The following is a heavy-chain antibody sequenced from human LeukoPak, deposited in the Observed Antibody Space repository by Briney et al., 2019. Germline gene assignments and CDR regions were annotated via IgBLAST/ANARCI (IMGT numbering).Heavy chain of an antibody. Sequence: GGSLRLSCAASGFIFSSYAMSWVRQAPGKGLEWVSTISGGGGSTYYADSVKGRFAVSRDNSRNTLFLQMNSLRAEDTAVYYCAKNYASGRGVPYAMDVWGQGTTVTVAS. CDR3: AKNYASGRGVPYAMDV. CDR2: ISGGGGST. J-gene: IGHJ6*02. V-gene: IGHV3-23*01. CDR1: GFIFSSYA. D-gene: IGHD3-10*01.